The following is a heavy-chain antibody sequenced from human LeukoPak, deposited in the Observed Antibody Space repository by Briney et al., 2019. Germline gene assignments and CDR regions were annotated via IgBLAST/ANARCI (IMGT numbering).Heavy chain of an antibody. CDR3: ASAIYYYGSGTKGGYFDY. J-gene: IGHJ4*02. Sequence: LGESLKISCKGSGYSFTSYWIGWVRQMPGKGLEWMGIIYPGDSDTRYSPSFQGQVTISADKSISTAYLQWSSLKASDTAMYYCASAIYYYGSGTKGGYFDYWGQGTQVTVSS. V-gene: IGHV5-51*01. D-gene: IGHD3-10*01. CDR2: IYPGDSDT. CDR1: GYSFTSYW.